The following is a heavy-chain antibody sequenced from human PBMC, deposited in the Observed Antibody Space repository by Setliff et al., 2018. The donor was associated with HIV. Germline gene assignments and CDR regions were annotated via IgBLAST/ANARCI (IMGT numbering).Heavy chain of an antibody. V-gene: IGHV3-21*04. CDR2: ISSSSSYI. CDR3: ARVMIGYSGYDAFDY. J-gene: IGHJ4*02. Sequence: GGSLRLSCAASGFTFRTYRMNWVRQAPGKGLEWVSSISSSSSYIYYADSLKGRFTISRDNAKNSLYLQMNSLRAEDTAVYYCARVMIGYSGYDAFDYWGQGTLVTVSS. CDR1: GFTFRTYR. D-gene: IGHD5-12*01.